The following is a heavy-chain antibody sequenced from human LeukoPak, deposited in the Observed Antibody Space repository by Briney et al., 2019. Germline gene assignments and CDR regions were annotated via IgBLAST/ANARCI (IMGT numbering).Heavy chain of an antibody. CDR3: ARDAKYYYGSRTYFFFEY. V-gene: IGHV4-4*07. J-gene: IGHJ4*02. Sequence: SETLSLTCTVSGGSFSTYYWSWIRQPAGKGLEWIGHIYTSGTTNYNRSLKSRVTMSIDTSKNQFSLKLSSVTAADTAIYYCARDAKYYYGSRTYFFFEYWGQGTLLSVSS. CDR2: IYTSGTT. CDR1: GGSFSTYY. D-gene: IGHD3-10*01.